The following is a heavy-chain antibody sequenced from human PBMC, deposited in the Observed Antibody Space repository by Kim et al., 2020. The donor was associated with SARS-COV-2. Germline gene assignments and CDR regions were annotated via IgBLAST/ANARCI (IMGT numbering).Heavy chain of an antibody. V-gene: IGHV3-33*05. Sequence: GGSLRLSCAASGFTFSSYGMHWVRQAPGKGLEWVAVISYDGSNKYYADSVKGRFTISRDNSKNTLYLQMNSLRAEDTAVYYCARGYGSGWGFVFDYWGQGTLVTVSS. D-gene: IGHD6-19*01. J-gene: IGHJ4*02. CDR1: GFTFSSYG. CDR3: ARGYGSGWGFVFDY. CDR2: ISYDGSNK.